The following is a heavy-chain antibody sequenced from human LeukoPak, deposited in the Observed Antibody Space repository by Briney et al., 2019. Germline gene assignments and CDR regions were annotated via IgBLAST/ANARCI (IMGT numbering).Heavy chain of an antibody. Sequence: SETLSLTCTVSGGSVSSGSYYWSWIRQPPGKGLEWIGYIYYSGSTNYNPSLKSRVTISVDTSKNQFSLKLSSVTAADTAVYYCARDGDATIESDFDYWGQGTLVTVSS. CDR1: GGSVSSGSYY. CDR3: ARDGDATIESDFDY. J-gene: IGHJ4*02. D-gene: IGHD5-24*01. CDR2: IYYSGST. V-gene: IGHV4-61*01.